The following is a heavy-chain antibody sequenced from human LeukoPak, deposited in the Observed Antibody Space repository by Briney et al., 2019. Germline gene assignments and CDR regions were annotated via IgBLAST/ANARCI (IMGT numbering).Heavy chain of an antibody. CDR3: ARGRLVDFDC. Sequence: SETPSLTCTVSGGSISNYYWSWIRQPPGKGLEWIGYIYYSGSTNYNPSLNSRVTISVDTSKNQFSLKLSSVTAADTAVYYCARGRLVDFDCWGQGTLVTVSS. J-gene: IGHJ4*02. CDR1: GGSISNYY. V-gene: IGHV4-59*01. CDR2: IYYSGST. D-gene: IGHD6-19*01.